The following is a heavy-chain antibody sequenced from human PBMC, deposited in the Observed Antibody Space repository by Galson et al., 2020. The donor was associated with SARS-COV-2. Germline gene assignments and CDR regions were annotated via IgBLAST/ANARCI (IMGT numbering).Heavy chain of an antibody. CDR2: IYPDDSYT. D-gene: IGHD6-19*01. V-gene: IGHV5-51*01. J-gene: IGHJ4*02. CDR3: ARHGASSGWYEGIDY. Sequence: GESLKISCSTSGYSFTNYWIGWVRQVPGKGLEWMGIIYPDDSYTIYSPSFQGQVTISADKSISTAFLQWSSLKASDTAIYYCARHGASSGWYEGIDYWGQGTLVTVSS. CDR1: GYSFTNYW.